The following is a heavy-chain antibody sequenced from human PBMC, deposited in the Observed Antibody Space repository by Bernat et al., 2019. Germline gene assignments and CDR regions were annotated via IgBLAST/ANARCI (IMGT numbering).Heavy chain of an antibody. CDR1: GFQISDAW. J-gene: IGHJ4*02. V-gene: IGHV3-15*01. CDR3: TTGYGSDWYG. D-gene: IGHD6-13*01. Sequence: QMEESGGGLVKPGGSLRLSCVASGFQISDAWVSWVRQAPGKGLEWIANIKRKIDGETIDYVAPVKGRFSISRDDSKNTAFLQMNSLKTEDTAVYFCTTGYGSDWYGWGQGTLVTVSS. CDR2: IKRKIDGETI.